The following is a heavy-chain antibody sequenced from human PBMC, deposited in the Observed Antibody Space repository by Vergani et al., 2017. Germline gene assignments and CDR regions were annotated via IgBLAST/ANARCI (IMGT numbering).Heavy chain of an antibody. CDR1: GYTFTSYY. CDR2: INPSGGST. D-gene: IGHD5-18*01. V-gene: IGHV1-46*01. J-gene: IGHJ6*03. Sequence: QVQLVQSGAEVKKPGASVKVSCKASGYTFTSYYMHWVRQAPGQGREWMGIINPSGGSTSYAQKLQGRVNMTRDTSTSTVYMELSSLRSEDTAVYYCAREVGTAMVPRAPYYIDVWSEGSTVTVSS. CDR3: AREVGTAMVPRAPYYIDV.